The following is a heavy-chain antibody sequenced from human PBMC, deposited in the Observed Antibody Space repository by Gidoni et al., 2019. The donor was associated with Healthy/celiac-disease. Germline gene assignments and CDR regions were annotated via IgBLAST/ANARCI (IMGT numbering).Heavy chain of an antibody. CDR2: ISYDGSNK. J-gene: IGHJ6*04. D-gene: IGHD5-12*01. V-gene: IGHV3-30-3*01. CDR3: ARDRRGLRPFYYYYGMDV. CDR1: GFPFSSYA. Sequence: QVQLVESGGGVVQPGRSLRLSCAASGFPFSSYAMHWVRQAPGKGLEWVAVISYDGSNKYYADSVKGRFTISRDNSKNTLYLQMNSLRAEDTAVYYCARDRRGLRPFYYYYGMDVWGKGTTVTVSS.